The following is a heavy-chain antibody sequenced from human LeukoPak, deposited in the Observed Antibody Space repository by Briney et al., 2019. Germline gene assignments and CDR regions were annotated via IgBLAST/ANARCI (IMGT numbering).Heavy chain of an antibody. CDR1: GYTFTGYY. D-gene: IGHD4-23*01. CDR2: INPNSGGT. Sequence: ASVKVSCKASGYTFTGYYMHWVRQAPGRGLEWMGWINPNSGGTNYAQKFQGRVTMTRDTSISTAYMELSRLRSDDTAVYYCARDFSPELGGDFDYWGQGTLVTVSS. CDR3: ARDFSPELGGDFDY. J-gene: IGHJ4*02. V-gene: IGHV1-2*02.